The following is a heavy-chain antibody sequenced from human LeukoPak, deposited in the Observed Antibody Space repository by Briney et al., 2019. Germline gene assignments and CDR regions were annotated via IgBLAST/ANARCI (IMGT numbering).Heavy chain of an antibody. J-gene: IGHJ4*02. Sequence: GGSLRLSCAASGFTFSSYWMSWVRQAPGKGLEWVANIKQDGSEKYYVDSVKGRFTISRDNAKNSLYLQMNSLRAEDTAVYYCAREADCSSTSCYFDYWGQGTLVTVSS. CDR3: AREADCSSTSCYFDY. CDR1: GFTFSSYW. D-gene: IGHD2-2*01. V-gene: IGHV3-7*01. CDR2: IKQDGSEK.